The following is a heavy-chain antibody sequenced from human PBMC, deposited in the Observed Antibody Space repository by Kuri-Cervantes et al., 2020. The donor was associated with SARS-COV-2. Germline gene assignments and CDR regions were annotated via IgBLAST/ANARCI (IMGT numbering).Heavy chain of an antibody. CDR2: ISGSGVGT. Sequence: GESLKISCAASGFTFDDYAMHWVWQAPGKGLEWVAAISGSGVGTYYADSVKGRFTISRDNSKNTLYLQMNSLRAEDTAVYYCARGGYYYMDVWGKGTTVTVSS. CDR1: GFTFDDYA. CDR3: ARGGYYYMDV. V-gene: IGHV3-23*01. J-gene: IGHJ6*03.